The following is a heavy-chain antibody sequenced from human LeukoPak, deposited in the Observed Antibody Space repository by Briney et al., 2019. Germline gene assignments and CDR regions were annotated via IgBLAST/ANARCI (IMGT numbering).Heavy chain of an antibody. CDR2: IYHSGST. J-gene: IGHJ6*02. Sequence: PSETLSLTCAVSGGSISSGGYSWSWIRQPPGKGLEWIGYIYHSGSTYYNPSLKSRVTISVDTSKNQFSLKLSSVTAADTAVYYCARDRTAPYDFWSGYQDYYYYGMDVWGQGTTVTVSS. CDR3: ARDRTAPYDFWSGYQDYYYYGMDV. CDR1: GGSISSGGYS. D-gene: IGHD3-3*01. V-gene: IGHV4-30-2*01.